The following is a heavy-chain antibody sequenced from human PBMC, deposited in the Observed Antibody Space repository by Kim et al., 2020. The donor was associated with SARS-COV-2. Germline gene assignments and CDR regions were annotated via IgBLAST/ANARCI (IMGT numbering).Heavy chain of an antibody. CDR1: GFTFSSYE. Sequence: GGSLRLSCAASGFTFSSYEMNWVRQAPGKGLEWVSYISSSGSTIYYADSVKGRFTISRDNAKNSLYLQMNSLRAEDTAVYYCARDIWFYMDVWGKGTTVTVSS. CDR3: ARDIWFYMDV. J-gene: IGHJ6*03. V-gene: IGHV3-48*03. CDR2: ISSSGSTI. D-gene: IGHD3-9*01.